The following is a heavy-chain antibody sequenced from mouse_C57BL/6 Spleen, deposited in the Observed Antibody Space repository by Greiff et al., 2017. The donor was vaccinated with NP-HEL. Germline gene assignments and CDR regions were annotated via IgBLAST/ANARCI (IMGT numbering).Heavy chain of an antibody. CDR3: ARYRYYAMDY. V-gene: IGHV1-82*01. CDR2: IYPGDGDT. CDR1: GYAFSSSW. Sequence: VQLVESGPELVKPGASVKISCKASGYAFSSSWMNWVKQRPGKGLEWIGRIYPGDGDTNYNGKFKGKATLTADKSSSTAYMQLSSLTSEDSAVYFCARYRYYAMDYWGQGTSVTVSS. J-gene: IGHJ4*01.